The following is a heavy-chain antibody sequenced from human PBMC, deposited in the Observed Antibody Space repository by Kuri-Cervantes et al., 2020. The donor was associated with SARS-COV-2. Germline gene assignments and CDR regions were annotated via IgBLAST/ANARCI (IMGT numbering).Heavy chain of an antibody. V-gene: IGHV3-23*01. D-gene: IGHD7-27*01. CDR2: ISGSGGST. Sequence: GESLKISCAASGFTFSSYAMSWVRQAPGKGLEWVSAISGSGGSTYYADSVKGRFTISRDNSKNTLYLQMNSLKTEDTAVYYCTTDQILGMQAIDIWGQGTMVTVSS. J-gene: IGHJ3*02. CDR1: GFTFSSYA. CDR3: TTDQILGMQAIDI.